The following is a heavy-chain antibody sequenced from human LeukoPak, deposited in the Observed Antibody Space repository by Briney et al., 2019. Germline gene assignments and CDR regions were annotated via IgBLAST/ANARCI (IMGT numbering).Heavy chain of an antibody. CDR1: GYTFTGYY. Sequence: GASVKVSCKASGYTFTGYYMHWVRQAPGQGLEWMGRINPNSGGTNYAQKFQGRVTMTRDTSISTADMELSRLRSDDTAVYYCASGYCSSTSCYDPYYYYYMDVWGKGTTVTVSS. D-gene: IGHD2-2*03. J-gene: IGHJ6*03. CDR3: ASGYCSSTSCYDPYYYYYMDV. V-gene: IGHV1-2*06. CDR2: INPNSGGT.